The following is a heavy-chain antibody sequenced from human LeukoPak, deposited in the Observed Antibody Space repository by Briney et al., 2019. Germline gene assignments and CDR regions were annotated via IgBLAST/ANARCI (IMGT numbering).Heavy chain of an antibody. V-gene: IGHV4-39*01. CDR2: IHYNGNT. D-gene: IGHD4-17*01. Sequence: PSETLSLTCSVSGGSISSSSYYWGWIRQPPGKGLEWIGSIHYNGNTYYNPSLTSRVAISVDTSKNQLSLKLSSVTAADTAVYYCAIRYDYGDYFNWFDPWGQGTLATVSS. CDR1: GGSISSSSYY. CDR3: AIRYDYGDYFNWFDP. J-gene: IGHJ5*02.